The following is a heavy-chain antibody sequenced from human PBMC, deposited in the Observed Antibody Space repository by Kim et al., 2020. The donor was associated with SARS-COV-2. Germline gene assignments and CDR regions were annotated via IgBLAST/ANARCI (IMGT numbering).Heavy chain of an antibody. V-gene: IGHV3-15*01. J-gene: IGHJ4*02. Sequence: GGSLRLSCAASGFIFDTAWMGWVRQAPGKGLEWVGRINSKIEGRTTDYAAPMKGRFTISRDDSKDTLYLQINTLKTEDTAVYYCITDSAGRWGGDHWGQGTLVTVSS. D-gene: IGHD7-27*01. CDR3: ITDSAGRWGGDH. CDR1: GFIFDTAW. CDR2: INSKIEGRTT.